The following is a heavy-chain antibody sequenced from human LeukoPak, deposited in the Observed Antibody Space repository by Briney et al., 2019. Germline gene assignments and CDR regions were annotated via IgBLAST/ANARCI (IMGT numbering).Heavy chain of an antibody. CDR2: NSTSSKSS. CDR3: ARDENYAFDY. J-gene: IGHJ4*02. CDR1: GFTFSSYS. Sequence: QPEGSLRLSCAASGFTFSSYSMNWVRQAPGKGLEWVSYNSTSSKSSFYADSVKGRFTISRDNGKNSLYLQMNSLRDEDTAVYYCARDENYAFDYWGQGTLVTVSS. D-gene: IGHD1-7*01. V-gene: IGHV3-48*02.